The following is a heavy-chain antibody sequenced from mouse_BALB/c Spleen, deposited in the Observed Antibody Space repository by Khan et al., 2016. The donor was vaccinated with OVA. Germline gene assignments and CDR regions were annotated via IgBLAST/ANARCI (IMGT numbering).Heavy chain of an antibody. CDR1: GYTFSNYW. CDR3: ARGAGTTYGMDY. D-gene: IGHD4-1*01. Sequence: QVQLQQSGAELMKPGASVKISCKATGYTFSNYWIEWVKQRPGHGLEWIGEILPGSDTTNFNEKFKGKATFTADTSSNTAYMQLSSLTSEDSAVCHCARGAGTTYGMDYWGQGSSVTVSS. V-gene: IGHV1-9*01. J-gene: IGHJ4*01. CDR2: ILPGSDTT.